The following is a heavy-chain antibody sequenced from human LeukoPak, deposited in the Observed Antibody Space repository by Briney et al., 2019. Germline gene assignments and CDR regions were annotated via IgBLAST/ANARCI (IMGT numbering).Heavy chain of an antibody. CDR1: GFTFSSYA. D-gene: IGHD5-24*01. Sequence: PGGSLRLSCAASGFTFSSYAMGWVRQAPGKGLEWVSVIYSGGSTYYADSVKGRFTISRHNSENTLYLQMNSLRAEDTAVYYCAAGMATIFRFHWGQGTLVTVSS. V-gene: IGHV3-53*04. CDR2: IYSGGST. J-gene: IGHJ4*02. CDR3: AAGMATIFRFH.